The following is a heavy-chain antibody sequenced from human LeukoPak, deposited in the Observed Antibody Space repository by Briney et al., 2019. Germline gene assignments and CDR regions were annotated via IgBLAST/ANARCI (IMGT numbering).Heavy chain of an antibody. CDR3: AKGTATPGPRGYSYYMDV. CDR1: GFTFSTYW. J-gene: IGHJ6*03. CDR2: ISWDGGST. Sequence: PGRSLRLSCAAAGFTFSTYWMHWVRHAPGKGLEWVSLISWDGGSTYYADSVKGRFTISRGNSKNSLYLQMNSLRAEDTALYYCAKGTATPGPRGYSYYMDVWGKGTTVTVSS. D-gene: IGHD2-21*02. V-gene: IGHV3-43D*03.